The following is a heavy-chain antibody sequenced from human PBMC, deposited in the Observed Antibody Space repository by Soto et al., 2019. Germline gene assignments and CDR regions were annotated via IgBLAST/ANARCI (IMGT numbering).Heavy chain of an antibody. J-gene: IGHJ4*02. CDR1: GFTFSSYE. V-gene: IGHV3-48*03. D-gene: IGHD3-16*02. CDR2: IGSSGSTI. Sequence: GGSLRLSCAASGFTFSSYEMNWVRQAPGKGLEWVSYIGSSGSTIYYADSVKGRFTISRDNAKNSLYLQMNSLRAEDTAVYYCARGGYDYVWGSYRYHFDYWGQGTLVTVSS. CDR3: ARGGYDYVWGSYRYHFDY.